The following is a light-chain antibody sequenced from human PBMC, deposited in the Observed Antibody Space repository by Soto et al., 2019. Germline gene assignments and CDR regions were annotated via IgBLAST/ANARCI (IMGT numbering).Light chain of an antibody. CDR2: GAS. CDR1: QSVSSSY. Sequence: EIVLTQSPGTLSLSPGERATLSCRASQSVSSSYLAWYQQKPGQAPRLLIYGASSRATGIPDRFSGSGSGTDFTLTISRLEPEDFAVYYCQQYGSFFTFGPGTKGDIK. CDR3: QQYGSFFT. J-gene: IGKJ3*01. V-gene: IGKV3-20*01.